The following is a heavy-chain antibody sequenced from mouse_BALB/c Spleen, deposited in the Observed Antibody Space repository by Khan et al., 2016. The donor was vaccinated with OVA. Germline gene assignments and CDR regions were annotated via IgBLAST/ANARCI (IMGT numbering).Heavy chain of an antibody. J-gene: IGHJ4*01. CDR2: ISTYYGDA. CDR1: GYTFTDYA. D-gene: IGHD2-4*01. Sequence: QVQLQQSGAELVRPGVSVKISCKGSGYTFTDYAMHWVKQSHAKTLEWIGVISTYYGDATYNQRFKGKATMPVDKSSNTAYMELARLTSEDASIYYCAIGRLALYGMDYWGQATSVTVSS. CDR3: AIGRLALYGMDY. V-gene: IGHV1S137*01.